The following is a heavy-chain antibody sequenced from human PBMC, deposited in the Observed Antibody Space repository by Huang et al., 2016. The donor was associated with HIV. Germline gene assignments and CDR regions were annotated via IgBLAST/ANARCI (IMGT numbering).Heavy chain of an antibody. D-gene: IGHD1-1*01. J-gene: IGHJ4*02. V-gene: IGHV3-23*01. CDR1: GFTFNSYA. CDR2: ISGSGLTT. CDR3: AKDSDYNWHHCDY. Sequence: EVQLLESGGGLVQPGGSLRLSCAASGFTFNSYAMSWVRQARGKGLEWVSTISGSGLTTYYADSVKGRFTISRDNSKNTLYLQINSLRAEDTAVYYCAKDSDYNWHHCDYWGQGNLVSVSS.